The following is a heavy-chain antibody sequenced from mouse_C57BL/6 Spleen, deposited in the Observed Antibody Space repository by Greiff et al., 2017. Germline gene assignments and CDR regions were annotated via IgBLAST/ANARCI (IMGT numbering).Heavy chain of an antibody. CDR1: GFSLTSYG. J-gene: IGHJ4*01. D-gene: IGHD4-1*01. CDR2: LWSGGST. CDR3: ARTGRGAMDY. Sequence: QVHVKQSGPGLVQPSQSLSITCTVSGFSLTSYGVHWVRQSPGKGLEWLGVLWSGGSTDYNAAFISRLGISKDNSKSQVFFKMNSLQADDTAIYYCARTGRGAMDYWGQGTSVTVSS. V-gene: IGHV2-2*01.